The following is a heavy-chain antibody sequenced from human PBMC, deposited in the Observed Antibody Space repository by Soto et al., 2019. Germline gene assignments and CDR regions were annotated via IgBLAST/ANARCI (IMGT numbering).Heavy chain of an antibody. Sequence: ASVKVSCMVSGYTLTELSMHRVRQAPGQGREWLGGFDPEDGETIYAQKFQGRVTMTEGTSTDTAYMELSSLRSEDTAVYYCATNTWKGFQLVYYYYGMDVWGQGTTVTVSS. CDR1: GYTLTELS. V-gene: IGHV1-24*01. CDR2: FDPEDGET. CDR3: ATNTWKGFQLVYYYYGMDV. D-gene: IGHD6-13*01. J-gene: IGHJ6*02.